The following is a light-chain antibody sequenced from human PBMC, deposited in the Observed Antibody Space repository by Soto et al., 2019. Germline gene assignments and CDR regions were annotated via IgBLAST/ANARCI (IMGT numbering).Light chain of an antibody. J-gene: IGKJ1*01. CDR3: QHFGSSLWT. CDR2: GAS. Sequence: DIQMTQSPSTLSASVGDTVTITCRASQTISRWLAWYQQKPGKAPRLLIYGASSRAIHTPDRFSGSGSGTDFTLTISGLEPEDFAVYYCQHFGSSLWTFGQGTKVDIK. V-gene: IGKV1-5*01. CDR1: QTISRW.